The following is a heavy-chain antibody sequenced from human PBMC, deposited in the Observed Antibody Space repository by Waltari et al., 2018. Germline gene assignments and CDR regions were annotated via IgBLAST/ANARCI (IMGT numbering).Heavy chain of an antibody. CDR2: VSGTGANA. CDR1: GFAVPTYA. J-gene: IGHJ2*01. V-gene: IGHV3-23*04. CDR3: AKDLRYTSLGHWYFEV. Sequence: QLVESGGGLVQPGGSLRLSCAASGFAVPTYAMSWVRQAPGKGLEWVSAVSGTGANAFYADSVKGRFTISRDNSKSTVDLQLNSLRAEDTAVYYCAKDLRYTSLGHWYFEVWGRGTLVTVSS. D-gene: IGHD5-12*01.